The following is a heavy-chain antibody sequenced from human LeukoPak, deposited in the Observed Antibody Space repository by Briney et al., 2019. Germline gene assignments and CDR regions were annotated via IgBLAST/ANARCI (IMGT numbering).Heavy chain of an antibody. CDR2: IKQDGSEK. CDR1: GFTFSSYW. Sequence: GGSLRLSCAASGFTFSSYWMSWVRQAPGKGLEWVANIKQDGSEKYYVDSVKGRFTISRDNAKNSLYLQMNSLRAEDTAVYYCARDTGGSYDFWSGYPWTPDYWGQGTLVTVSS. D-gene: IGHD3-3*01. V-gene: IGHV3-7*01. CDR3: ARDTGGSYDFWSGYPWTPDY. J-gene: IGHJ4*02.